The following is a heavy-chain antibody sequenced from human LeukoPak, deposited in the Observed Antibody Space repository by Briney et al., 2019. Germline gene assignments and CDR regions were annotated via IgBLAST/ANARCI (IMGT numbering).Heavy chain of an antibody. CDR1: GYTSTNYY. CDR3: ARDFYYASSGGALHI. CDR2: INPSSGST. J-gene: IGHJ3*02. V-gene: IGHV1-46*01. D-gene: IGHD3-22*01. Sequence: ASVKVSCKASGYTSTNYYMNWVRQAPRQGLEWMGTINPSSGSTSYAQRFQGRVTMTRDTSTSTVYMELSSLRSADTAIYYCARDFYYASSGGALHIWRQGTLFTVSS.